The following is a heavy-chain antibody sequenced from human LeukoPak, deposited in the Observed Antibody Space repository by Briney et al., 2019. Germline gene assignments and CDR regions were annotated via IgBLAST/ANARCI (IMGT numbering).Heavy chain of an antibody. J-gene: IGHJ4*02. V-gene: IGHV1-18*01. D-gene: IGHD3-10*01. CDR2: ISVYNGNT. CDR1: GYNFTNYG. CDR3: ARGRSYGGGSGSYYDYLDY. Sequence: ASVKVSCKAAGYNFTNYGISWVRQAPGQGLEWMGWISVYNGNTKYAQKLQDRVTMTTDTSTSTAYMELRSLRSDDTAVYYCARGRSYGGGSGSYYDYLDYWGQGTLVTVSS.